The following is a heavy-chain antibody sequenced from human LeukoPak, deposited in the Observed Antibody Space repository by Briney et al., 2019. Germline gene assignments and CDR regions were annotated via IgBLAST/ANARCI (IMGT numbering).Heavy chain of an antibody. D-gene: IGHD5-18*01. CDR2: INPSGGST. V-gene: IGHV1-46*01. CDR3: ARELGYSYGLRSYYYYYMDV. CDR1: GYTFTSYY. Sequence: GASVKVSCKASGYTFTSYYMHWVRQAPGQGLEWMGIINPSGGSTSYAQKFQGRVTMTRDTSTSTVYMELSSLRSEDTAVYYCARELGYSYGLRSYYYYYMDVWGKGTTVTVSS. J-gene: IGHJ6*03.